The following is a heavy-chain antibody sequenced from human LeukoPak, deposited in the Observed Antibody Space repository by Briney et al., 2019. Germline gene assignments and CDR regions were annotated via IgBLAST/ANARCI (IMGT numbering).Heavy chain of an antibody. CDR1: GFTFSSYA. CDR2: LYTGGTT. J-gene: IGHJ4*02. D-gene: IGHD6-19*01. CDR3: VRSSAPVAGIFDS. Sequence: GGSLRLSCAASGFTFSSYAMSWVRQVPGKGLEWVSVLYTGGTTFYADSVRGRFTISRDDSKNTLYLQMNSLRADDTAMYYCVRSSAPVAGIFDSWGQGTLVTVSS. V-gene: IGHV3-53*01.